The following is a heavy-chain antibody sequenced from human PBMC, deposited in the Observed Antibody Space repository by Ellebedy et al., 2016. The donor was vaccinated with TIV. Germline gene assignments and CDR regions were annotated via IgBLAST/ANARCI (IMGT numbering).Heavy chain of an antibody. CDR1: GFTFSSYA. V-gene: IGHV3-23*01. CDR2: ISGSGGTT. D-gene: IGHD3-22*01. J-gene: IGHJ4*02. Sequence: GESLKISXAASGFTFSSYAMSWVRKAPGKGLEWVSAISGSGGTTYYADSVKGRFTISRDNSKTTLYLQMNSLRAEDTAVYYCAKDLPYYYDRSGFYSPSYYFDYWGQGTLVTVSS. CDR3: AKDLPYYYDRSGFYSPSYYFDY.